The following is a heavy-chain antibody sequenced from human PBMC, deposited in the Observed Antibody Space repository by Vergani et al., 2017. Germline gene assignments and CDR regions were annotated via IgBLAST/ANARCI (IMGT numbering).Heavy chain of an antibody. D-gene: IGHD4-17*01. CDR2: INPNSGST. CDR3: ARDRHLRDYHFDY. Sequence: QVQLVQSGAEVKKPGASVKVSCKASGYTFTGYYMHWVRQAPGQGLEWMGWINPNSGSTNYAQKFQGRVTMTRDTSISTAYMELSRLRSDDTAVYYCARDRHLRDYHFDYWGQGTLVTVSS. V-gene: IGHV1-2*02. J-gene: IGHJ4*02. CDR1: GYTFTGYY.